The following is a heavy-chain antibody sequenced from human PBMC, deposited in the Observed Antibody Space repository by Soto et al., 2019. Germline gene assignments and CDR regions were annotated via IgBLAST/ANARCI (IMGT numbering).Heavy chain of an antibody. Sequence: GGSLRLSCAASGFTFSSYWMSWVRQAPGKGLEWVANINQDGSEKYYVDSVKGRFTISRDNAKNSLYLQMNSLRAEDTAVYYCASAVLNYDFWSGPSLYYYYMDVWGKGTTVTVSS. CDR3: ASAVLNYDFWSGPSLYYYYMDV. CDR2: INQDGSEK. D-gene: IGHD3-3*01. V-gene: IGHV3-7*01. CDR1: GFTFSSYW. J-gene: IGHJ6*03.